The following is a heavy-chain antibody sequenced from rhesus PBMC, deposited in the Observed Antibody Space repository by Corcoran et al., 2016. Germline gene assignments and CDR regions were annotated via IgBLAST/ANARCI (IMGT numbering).Heavy chain of an antibody. CDR1: GSSINTTY. CDR2: IDGSGGNT. D-gene: IGHD2-2*01. V-gene: IGHV4S2*01. J-gene: IGHJ4*01. CDR3: ARGYFYFDY. Sequence: QVYLQESGPGLVQPSETLPLTCAVSGSSINTTYWSWTRQAPGKGLEWIGLIDGSGGNTDYNPSLKSRVTMSIDTSMNQFSLRLRSVTAADTAVYYCARGYFYFDYWGQGVLVTVSS.